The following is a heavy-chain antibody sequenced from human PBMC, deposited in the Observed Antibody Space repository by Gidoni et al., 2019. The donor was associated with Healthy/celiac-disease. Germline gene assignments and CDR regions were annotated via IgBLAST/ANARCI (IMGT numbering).Heavy chain of an antibody. V-gene: IGHV2-5*01. D-gene: IGHD6-13*01. CDR2: IYWNDDK. CDR3: AHLGGSSWYYYYGMDV. Sequence: QITLKESGPTLVKPTQTLTLTCTFSGFSLSTSGVGVGWIRQPPGKALGWLALIYWNDDKRYSPSLKSRLTITKDTSKNQVVLTMTNMDPVDTATYYCAHLGGSSWYYYYGMDVWGQGTTVTVSS. CDR1: GFSLSTSGVG. J-gene: IGHJ6*02.